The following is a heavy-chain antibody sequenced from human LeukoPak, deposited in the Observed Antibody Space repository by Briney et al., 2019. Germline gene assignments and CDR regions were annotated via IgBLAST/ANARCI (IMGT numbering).Heavy chain of an antibody. V-gene: IGHV3-13*04. D-gene: IGHD3-3*01. J-gene: IGHJ6*02. Sequence: GGSLRLSCAASGFTFSPYDMHWVRQVTGKGLEWVSGIGTAGDTYYSGSVQGRFTISRENAKKSLYLQMNSLRAEDTAVYYCAKDFDFWSGYHGYYYYGMDVWGQGTTVTVSS. CDR1: GFTFSPYD. CDR3: AKDFDFWSGYHGYYYYGMDV. CDR2: IGTAGDT.